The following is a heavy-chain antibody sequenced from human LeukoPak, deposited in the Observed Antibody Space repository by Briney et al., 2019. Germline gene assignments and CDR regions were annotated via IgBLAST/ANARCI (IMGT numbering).Heavy chain of an antibody. CDR1: GYSISSGYY. CDR3: ASNLYSSSSVDY. CDR2: IYHSGST. V-gene: IGHV4-38-2*01. Sequence: SEILSLTCAVSGYSISSGYYWGWIRQPPGKGLEWIGSIYHSGSTYYNPSLKSRVTISVDTSKNQFSLELSSVTAADTAVYYCASNLYSSSSVDYWGQGTLVTVSS. D-gene: IGHD6-6*01. J-gene: IGHJ4*02.